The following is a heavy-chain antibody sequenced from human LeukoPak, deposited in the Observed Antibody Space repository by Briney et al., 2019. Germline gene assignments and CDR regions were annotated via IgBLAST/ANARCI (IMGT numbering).Heavy chain of an antibody. CDR1: SGSISNSRFF. CDR2: INFSGTT. D-gene: IGHD3-16*01. CDR3: ATFPQRETGETPDH. V-gene: IGHV4-39*07. Sequence: SETLSLTCTVSSGSISNSRFFWAWIRQPPGKGLEWIGNINFSGTTYYNPSLKSRVTLSVDPSKNQFSLRLSSVTAADTAVYYCATFPQRETGETPDHWGQGTPVNVSS. J-gene: IGHJ4*02.